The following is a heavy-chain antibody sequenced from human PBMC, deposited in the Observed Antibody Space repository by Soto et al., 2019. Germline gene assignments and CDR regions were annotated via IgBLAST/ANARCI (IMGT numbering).Heavy chain of an antibody. Sequence: SETLSLTCTVSGGSISSSSYYWGWIRQPPGKGLEWIGSIYYSGSTNYNPSLKSRVTISLDTSKSEVSLKLSSVTAADTAVYYCARDSWNSYYYYYGMDVWGQGTTVTVSS. CDR2: IYYSGST. CDR1: GGSISSSSYY. D-gene: IGHD1-7*01. CDR3: ARDSWNSYYYYYGMDV. J-gene: IGHJ6*02. V-gene: IGHV4-39*07.